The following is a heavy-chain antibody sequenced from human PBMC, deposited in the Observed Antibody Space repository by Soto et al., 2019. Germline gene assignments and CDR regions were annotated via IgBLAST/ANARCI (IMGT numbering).Heavy chain of an antibody. V-gene: IGHV3-49*03. D-gene: IGHD2-15*01. CDR2: IRSKAYGGTT. CDR3: TRFIVVVVAANNWFDP. Sequence: GGSLRLSCTASGFTFGDYAMSWFRQAPGKGLEWVGFIRSKAYGGTTEYAASVKGRFTISRDDSKSIAYLQMNSLKTEDTAVYYCTRFIVVVVAANNWFDPWGQGTLVTVSS. J-gene: IGHJ5*02. CDR1: GFTFGDYA.